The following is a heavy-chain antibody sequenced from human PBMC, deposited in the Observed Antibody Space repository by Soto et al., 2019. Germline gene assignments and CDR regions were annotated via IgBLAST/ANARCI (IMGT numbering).Heavy chain of an antibody. CDR1: GFTFSSYA. CDR3: AKAIRYQLLYDWFDP. V-gene: IGHV3-23*01. J-gene: IGHJ5*02. D-gene: IGHD2-2*02. CDR2: ISGSGGST. Sequence: GGSLRLSCAASGFTFSSYAMSWVRQAPGKGLEWVSAISGSGGSTYYADSVKGRFTISRDNSKNTLYLQMNSLRAEDTAVYYCAKAIRYQLLYDWFDPWGQGTLVTVSS.